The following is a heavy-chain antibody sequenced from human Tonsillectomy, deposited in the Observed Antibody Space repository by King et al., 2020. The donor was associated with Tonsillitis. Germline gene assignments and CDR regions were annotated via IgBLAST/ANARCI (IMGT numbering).Heavy chain of an antibody. V-gene: IGHV4-59*01. D-gene: IGHD1-1*01. Sequence: LQLQESGPGLVKPSETLSLTCTVSDDSINIYYWSWIRQPPGKGLEWIGYIHSSGSTYYNPSLKCRVTMSVDMSKNQFSLMMNSVTAADTAVYYCARGPGTDWNRRRDFDSWGQGTLVTVSS. CDR3: ARGPGTDWNRRRDFDS. J-gene: IGHJ4*02. CDR2: IHSSGST. CDR1: DDSINIYY.